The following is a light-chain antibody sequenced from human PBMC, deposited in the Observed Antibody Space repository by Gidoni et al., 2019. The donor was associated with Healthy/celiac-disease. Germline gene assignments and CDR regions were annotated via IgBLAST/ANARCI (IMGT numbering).Light chain of an antibody. CDR3: QQRSNWPPYT. CDR2: DAS. J-gene: IGKJ2*01. Sequence: EIVLTQSPATLSLSPGARATLSCRASQSVSSYLAWYQQKPGQAPRLLIYDASNRATGIPARFSGSGSGTEFTLTISSREPEDVAVYYCQQRSNWPPYTFGQGTKLEIK. CDR1: QSVSSY. V-gene: IGKV3-11*01.